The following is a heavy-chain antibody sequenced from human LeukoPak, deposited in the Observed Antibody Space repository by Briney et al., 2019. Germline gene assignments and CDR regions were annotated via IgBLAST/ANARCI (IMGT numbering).Heavy chain of an antibody. D-gene: IGHD2-21*01. J-gene: IGHJ3*02. CDR2: ISGSGGST. Sequence: GGSLRLSCAASGFTFSNYAMTWVRQAPGKGLEWVSAISGSGGSTYYADSVKGRFTISRDNSKNTLYLQMNSLRAEDTAIYYCAEEGENYAFDIWGQGTMVTVSS. V-gene: IGHV3-23*01. CDR3: AEEGENYAFDI. CDR1: GFTFSNYA.